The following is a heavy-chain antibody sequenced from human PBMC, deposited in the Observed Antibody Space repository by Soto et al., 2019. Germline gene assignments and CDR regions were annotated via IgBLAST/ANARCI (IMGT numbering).Heavy chain of an antibody. D-gene: IGHD6-6*01. J-gene: IGHJ4*02. CDR2: ISYDGNDK. V-gene: IGHV3-30-3*01. CDR3: VRDPSIAADYYFDY. CDR1: VFTFRSYA. Sequence: GGSLRLSCAASVFTFRSYALHWVRQSPGKGLEWVSVISYDGNDKHYTDSVKGRFTISRDNSKNTQYLQMNSLRAEDTAVYYCVRDPSIAADYYFDYWGQGTLVTVSS.